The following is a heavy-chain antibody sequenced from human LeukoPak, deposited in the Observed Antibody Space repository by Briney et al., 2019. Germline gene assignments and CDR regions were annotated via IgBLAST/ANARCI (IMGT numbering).Heavy chain of an antibody. V-gene: IGHV3-11*01. Sequence: GGSLTLSCAASGFSFSDYCMSWIRQASGKGLEWVSYISSSGSTIHQADSVRGRFTVSRENAKKSLYLQMNILTADDTAVYYCATGGTGIVYDRDVWGQGTTVIVYS. CDR2: ISSSGSTI. D-gene: IGHD5/OR15-5a*01. CDR1: GFSFSDYC. CDR3: ATGGTGIVYDRDV. J-gene: IGHJ6*02.